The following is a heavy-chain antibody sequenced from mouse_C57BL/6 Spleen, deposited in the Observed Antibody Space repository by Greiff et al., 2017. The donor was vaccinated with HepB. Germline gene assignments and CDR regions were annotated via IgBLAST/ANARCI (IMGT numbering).Heavy chain of an antibody. Sequence: EVKLLESGGDLVKPGGSLKLSCAASGFTFSSYGMSWVRQTPDKRLEWVATISSGGSYTYYPDSVKGRFTISRDNAKNTLYLQMNSLKSEDTSMYYWARHSLGRYYFDYWGQGTTLTVSS. CDR1: GFTFSSYG. V-gene: IGHV5-6*01. D-gene: IGHD3-1*01. CDR2: ISSGGSYT. CDR3: ARHSLGRYYFDY. J-gene: IGHJ2*01.